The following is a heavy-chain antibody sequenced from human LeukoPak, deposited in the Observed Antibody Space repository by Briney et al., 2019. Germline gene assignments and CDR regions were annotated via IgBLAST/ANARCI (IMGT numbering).Heavy chain of an antibody. J-gene: IGHJ6*02. CDR3: ARRDTAMFTSAIYYYYGMDV. D-gene: IGHD5-18*01. CDR1: GGTFSSYA. CDR2: IIPILGIA. Sequence: ASVKVSCKAPGGTFSSYAISWVRQAPGQGLEWMGRIIPILGIANYAQKFQGRVTITADKSTSTAYMELSSLRSEDTAVYYCARRDTAMFTSAIYYYYGMDVWGQGTTVTVSS. V-gene: IGHV1-69*04.